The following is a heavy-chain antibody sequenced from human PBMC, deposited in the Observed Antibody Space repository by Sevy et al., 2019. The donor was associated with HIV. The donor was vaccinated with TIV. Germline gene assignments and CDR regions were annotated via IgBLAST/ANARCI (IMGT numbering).Heavy chain of an antibody. CDR3: ARYCSSTSCYAPPFDY. CDR1: GYTFTDYY. Sequence: ASVKVSCKASGYTFTDYYMHWVRQAPGQGLEWMGRINPKSGGTNYAQKFQGRVTMTRDTSISTAYMELSRLRSDDTAVYYCARYCSSTSCYAPPFDYWGQGILVTVSS. CDR2: INPKSGGT. J-gene: IGHJ4*02. V-gene: IGHV1-2*06. D-gene: IGHD2-2*01.